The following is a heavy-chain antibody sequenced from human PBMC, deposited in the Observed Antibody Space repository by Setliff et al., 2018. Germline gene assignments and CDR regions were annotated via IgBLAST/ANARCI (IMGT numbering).Heavy chain of an antibody. CDR1: GGSVSTYY. J-gene: IGHJ5*02. CDR2: VYNSGST. D-gene: IGHD2-21*01. Sequence: PSETLSLTCTVSGGSVSTYYWTWIRQPPGKGLEWIGFVYNSGSTTYNPSPTSRVTISVDTSNYQFSPKLTSVTAADTAMYYWARDQGLRGWLDHWGQGTLVTVSS. CDR3: ARDQGLRGWLDH. V-gene: IGHV4-59*02.